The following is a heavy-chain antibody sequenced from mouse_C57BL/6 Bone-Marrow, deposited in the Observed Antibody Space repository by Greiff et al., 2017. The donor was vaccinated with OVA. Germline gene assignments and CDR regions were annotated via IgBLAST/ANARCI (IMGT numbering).Heavy chain of an antibody. D-gene: IGHD1-1*01. V-gene: IGHV14-1*01. CDR1: GFNIKDYY. J-gene: IGHJ4*01. CDR2: IDPEDGDT. CDR3: TTDFYYYYGSSYLYAMDY. Sequence: EVQLQQSGAELVRPGASVKLSCTASGFNIKDYYMHWVKQRPDQGLEWIGRIDPEDGDTEYAPKFQGKATMTADTSSNTAYLQLSSLTSEDTAVYYCTTDFYYYYGSSYLYAMDYWGQGTSVTVSS.